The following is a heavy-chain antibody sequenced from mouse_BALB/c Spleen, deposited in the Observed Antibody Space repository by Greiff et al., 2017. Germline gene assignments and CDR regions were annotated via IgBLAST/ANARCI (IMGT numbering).Heavy chain of an antibody. D-gene: IGHD2-1*01. CDR2: IDPANGNT. Sequence: EVQLVESGAELVKPGASVKLSCTASGFNIKDTYMHWVKQRPEQGLEWIGRIDPANGNTKYDPKFQGKATITADTSSNTAYLQLSSLTSEDTAVYYCARYHGNYAMDYWGQGTSVTVSS. V-gene: IGHV14-3*02. J-gene: IGHJ4*01. CDR3: ARYHGNYAMDY. CDR1: GFNIKDTY.